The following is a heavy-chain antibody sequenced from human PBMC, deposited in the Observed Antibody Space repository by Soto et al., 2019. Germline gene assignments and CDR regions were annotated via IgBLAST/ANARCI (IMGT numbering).Heavy chain of an antibody. J-gene: IGHJ4*02. V-gene: IGHV1-46*01. CDR3: ARGRGGSCYDY. D-gene: IGHD2-15*01. CDR1: GYTFTTYY. Sequence: QVQLVQSGAEVRKPGASVKVSCKASGYTFTTYYMHWVRQAPGQGLEWMGIINPSGGSTSYAQNFQGRVTMTWETSTSTVYMELSSLRSEDTAVYYCARGRGGSCYDYWGQGTLVTVSS. CDR2: INPSGGST.